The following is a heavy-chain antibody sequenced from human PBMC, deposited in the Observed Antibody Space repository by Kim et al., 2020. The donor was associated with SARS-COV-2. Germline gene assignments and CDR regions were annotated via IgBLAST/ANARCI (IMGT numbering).Heavy chain of an antibody. CDR1: GFRSSNYY. Sequence: GGSLRLSCAASGFRSSNYYVNWVRQRPGEGLEWVSRISNDGGVTHYADSVRGRFTMSRDSAENTVYLQMNSLSAEDTAVYFCARGIFRDGFDVWGQGTTVSVSS. V-gene: IGHV3-74*01. D-gene: IGHD2-15*01. CDR3: ARGIFRDGFDV. J-gene: IGHJ6*02. CDR2: ISNDGGVT.